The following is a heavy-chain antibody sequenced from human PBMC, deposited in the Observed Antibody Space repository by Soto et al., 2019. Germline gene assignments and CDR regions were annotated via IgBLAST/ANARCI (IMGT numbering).Heavy chain of an antibody. J-gene: IGHJ5*02. D-gene: IGHD6-13*01. CDR2: INAGSGNT. CDR1: GYTFTHYA. V-gene: IGHV1-3*01. Sequence: QVQLVQSGAEVKKPGASVKVSCTASGYTFTHYAIHWVRHAPGQRLEWMGFINAGSGNTKYSQTLQGRLTFTKDTSASTSYMDLSSLRSEDTAIYNCARGLAADGAWGQGTLVTVSS. CDR3: ARGLAADGA.